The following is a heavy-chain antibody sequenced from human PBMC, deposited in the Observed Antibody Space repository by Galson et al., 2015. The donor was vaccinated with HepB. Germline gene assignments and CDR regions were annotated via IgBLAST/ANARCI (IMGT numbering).Heavy chain of an antibody. V-gene: IGHV1-18*01. CDR1: GYILSSHS. CDR3: ARLAPTDVSDY. J-gene: IGHJ4*02. Sequence: SVKVSCKASGYILSSHSFSWVRQAPGQGLEWMGWVSPKNNNSNYAEKFANRITMTADTSTSSGYLELRSLTSDDTAVYYCARLAPTDVSDYWGQGTLVTVSS. D-gene: IGHD2-21*02. CDR2: VSPKNNNS.